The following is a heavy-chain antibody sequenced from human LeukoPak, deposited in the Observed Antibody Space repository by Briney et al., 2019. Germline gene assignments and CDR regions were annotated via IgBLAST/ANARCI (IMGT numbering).Heavy chain of an antibody. CDR1: GYSFTSYW. D-gene: IGHD3-10*01. J-gene: IGHJ5*02. CDR3: ARHSMVRAASNWFDP. CDR2: IYPGDSDT. V-gene: IGHV5-51*01. Sequence: PGESLKISCKGSGYSFTSYWIDWVRQMPGKGLEWMGIIYPGDSDTRYSPSFQGQVTISADKSISTAYLQWSSLKASDTAMYYCARHSMVRAASNWFDPWGQGTLVTVSS.